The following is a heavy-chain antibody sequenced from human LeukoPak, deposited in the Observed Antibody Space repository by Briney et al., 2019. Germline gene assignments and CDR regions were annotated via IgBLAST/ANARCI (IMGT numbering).Heavy chain of an antibody. CDR3: ASGPCRGTVCDAGRPMLDY. J-gene: IGHJ4*02. D-gene: IGHD2-8*01. Sequence: GASVKVSCKASGDSFGTYGITWVRQAPGEGLEWMGGFNPIFGSAQYAQKFQGRVTITMDVSARTVYMELSSLRSEDTAVYYCASGPCRGTVCDAGRPMLDYWGQGTLVTVSS. CDR2: FNPIFGSA. V-gene: IGHV1-69*05. CDR1: GDSFGTYG.